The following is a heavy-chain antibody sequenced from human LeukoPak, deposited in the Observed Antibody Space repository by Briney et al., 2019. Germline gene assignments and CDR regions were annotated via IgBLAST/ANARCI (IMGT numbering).Heavy chain of an antibody. J-gene: IGHJ6*03. D-gene: IGHD6-6*01. V-gene: IGHV3-7*01. CDR1: GFTFSSYW. CDR3: ARKGSSHYYYYYYMDV. Sequence: GGSLRLSCAASGFTFSSYWMSWVRQAPGKGLEWVANIKQDGSEKYYVDSVKGRFTISRDNAKNSLYLQMNSLRAEDTAVYYCARKGSSHYYYYYYMDVWGKGTTVTVSS. CDR2: IKQDGSEK.